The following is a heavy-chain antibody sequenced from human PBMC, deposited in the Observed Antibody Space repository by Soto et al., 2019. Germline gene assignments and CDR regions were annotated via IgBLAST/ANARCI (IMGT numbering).Heavy chain of an antibody. D-gene: IGHD5-12*01. J-gene: IGHJ4*02. CDR2: ISYDGSNK. V-gene: IGHV3-30*18. CDR3: AKLWLYSGYDRGFDY. CDR1: GFTFSSYG. Sequence: GGSLRLSCAASGFTFSSYGMHWVRQAPGKGLEWVAVISYDGSNKYYADSVKGRFTISRDNSKNTLYLQMNSLRAEDTAVYYCAKLWLYSGYDRGFDYWGQGTLVTVSS.